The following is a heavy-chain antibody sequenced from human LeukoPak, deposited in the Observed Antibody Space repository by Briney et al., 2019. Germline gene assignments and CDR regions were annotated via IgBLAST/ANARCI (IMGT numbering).Heavy chain of an antibody. D-gene: IGHD3-10*01. V-gene: IGHV3-23*01. J-gene: IGHJ4*02. Sequence: PGRSLRLSCAASGFTFSTYAMSWVRQAPGKGLAWVSGISGSGGNTFYADSVKGRFTISRDNSKNTLYLQVNSLRAEDTALYYCAKDVARTMVRGVTPYFVYWGQGILVTVSS. CDR1: GFTFSTYA. CDR3: AKDVARTMVRGVTPYFVY. CDR2: ISGSGGNT.